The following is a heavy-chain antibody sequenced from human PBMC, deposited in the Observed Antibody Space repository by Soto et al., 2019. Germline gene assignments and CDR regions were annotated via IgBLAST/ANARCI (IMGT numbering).Heavy chain of an antibody. Sequence: GGSLRLSCAASGFTFSSYSMNWVRQAPGKGLEWVSYIISSSITLYYADSVKGRFTISRDIAKNTLYLQMNSLRAEDTVVYYCAREQDFWSGPYFDYWGQGTLVTVSS. V-gene: IGHV3-48*01. D-gene: IGHD3-3*01. CDR3: AREQDFWSGPYFDY. CDR2: IISSSITL. CDR1: GFTFSSYS. J-gene: IGHJ4*02.